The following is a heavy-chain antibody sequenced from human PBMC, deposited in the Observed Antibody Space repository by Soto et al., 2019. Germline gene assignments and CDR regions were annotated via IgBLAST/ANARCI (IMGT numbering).Heavy chain of an antibody. CDR1: GYTFTSYG. D-gene: IGHD3-10*01. V-gene: IGHV1-18*01. J-gene: IGHJ4*02. Sequence: QVQLVQSGAEVKKPGASVKVSCKASGYTFTSYGISWVRQAPGQGLEWMGWISAYNGNTNYAQKLQGRVTMTTDTSTSTAYRELRSLRSDDTAVYYCARDYGPYGSGSYLLGVSDDYFDYWGQGTLVTVSS. CDR2: ISAYNGNT. CDR3: ARDYGPYGSGSYLLGVSDDYFDY.